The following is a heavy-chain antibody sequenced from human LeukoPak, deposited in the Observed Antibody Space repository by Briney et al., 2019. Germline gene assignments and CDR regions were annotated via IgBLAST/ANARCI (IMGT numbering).Heavy chain of an antibody. D-gene: IGHD3-9*01. Sequence: GGSLRLSCAASGFTFSSYGMHWVRQAPGKGLEWVAFIRYDGSNKYYADSVKGRFTISRDNSKNTLYLQMNSLRAEDTAVYYCAKERGVLRYFDWLERRMFSFDYWGQGTLVTVSS. CDR2: IRYDGSNK. CDR3: AKERGVLRYFDWLERRMFSFDY. V-gene: IGHV3-30*02. J-gene: IGHJ4*02. CDR1: GFTFSSYG.